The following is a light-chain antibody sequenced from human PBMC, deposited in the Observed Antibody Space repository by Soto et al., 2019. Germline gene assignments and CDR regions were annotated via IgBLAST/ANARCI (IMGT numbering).Light chain of an antibody. CDR1: QGISSN. V-gene: IGKV1-9*01. CDR2: GAS. Sequence: QLTQSPSSLSASVGDRVTITCRASQGISSNLAWYQQKPGRAPKLLIFGASTLQSGVPSRLSGSRSGTDFTLTISSLQPEDFATYFCQKLNAYPPWTFGQGTKVEIK. J-gene: IGKJ1*01. CDR3: QKLNAYPPWT.